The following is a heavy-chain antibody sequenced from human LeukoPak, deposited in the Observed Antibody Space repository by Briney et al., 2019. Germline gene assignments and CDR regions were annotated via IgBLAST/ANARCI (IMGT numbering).Heavy chain of an antibody. CDR2: INSDGTTT. CDR1: AFYFTAYW. V-gene: IGHV3-74*01. Sequence: GGSLSLTCGSTAFYFTAYWMHWVRQDPRQGLPWVARINSDGTTTNYADSVKGRFTISRDNAKNTLFLQMNSLRAEDTAVYFCAVSNGGYGPWGQGALVTVSS. J-gene: IGHJ5*02. CDR3: AVSNGGYGP. D-gene: IGHD5-12*01.